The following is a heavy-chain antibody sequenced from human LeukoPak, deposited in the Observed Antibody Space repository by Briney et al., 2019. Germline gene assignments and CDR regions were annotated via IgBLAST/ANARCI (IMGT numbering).Heavy chain of an antibody. CDR1: GGTFSSYA. V-gene: IGHV1-69*01. D-gene: IGHD6-13*01. CDR3: ARDESIAAAGFDY. J-gene: IGHJ4*02. Sequence: GSSVKVSCKASGGTFSSYAISWVRQAPGQGLEWMGGIMPIFGTANYAQKFQGRVTITADESTSTAYMELSSLRSEDTAVYYCARDESIAAAGFDYWGQGTLVTVSS. CDR2: IMPIFGTA.